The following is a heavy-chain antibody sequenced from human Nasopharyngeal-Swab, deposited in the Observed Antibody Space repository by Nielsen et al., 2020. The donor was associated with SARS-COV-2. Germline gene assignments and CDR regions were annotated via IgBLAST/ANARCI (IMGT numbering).Heavy chain of an antibody. V-gene: IGHV4-59*08. D-gene: IGHD4-17*01. Sequence: WIRQPPGKGLEWIGYIYYSGSTNYNPPLKSRVTISVDTSKNQFSLKLSSVTAADTAVYYCARQRPGDYEDYWGQGTLVTVSS. J-gene: IGHJ4*02. CDR3: ARQRPGDYEDY. CDR2: IYYSGST.